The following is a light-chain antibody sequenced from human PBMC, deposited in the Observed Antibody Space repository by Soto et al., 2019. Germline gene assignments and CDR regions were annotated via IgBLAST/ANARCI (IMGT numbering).Light chain of an antibody. CDR3: QHYYSYSEA. J-gene: IGKJ1*01. CDR2: KAS. Sequence: DIQMTQSPSPLSGSVGDRVTITCRASQTISSWLAWYQQKPGKAPKLLIYKASTLKSGVPSRFSGSGSGTEFTLTISSLQPDDFATYYCQHYYSYSEAFGQGTKVDLK. CDR1: QTISSW. V-gene: IGKV1-5*03.